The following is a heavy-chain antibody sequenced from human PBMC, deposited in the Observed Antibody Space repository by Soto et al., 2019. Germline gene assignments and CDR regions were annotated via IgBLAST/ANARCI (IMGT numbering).Heavy chain of an antibody. CDR2: ISYDGSNK. CDR3: AKTIHGNAFDL. CDR1: GFIFSSYG. V-gene: IGHV3-30*18. Sequence: QVQLVESGGGVVQPGRSLRLSCAASGFIFSSYGMYWVRQAPGKGLEWVAVISYDGSNKYYADSVKGRFTISRDNSKNTLYLQMNSLRAEDTAVYYCAKTIHGNAFDLWGQGTMVTVAS. D-gene: IGHD3-9*01. J-gene: IGHJ3*01.